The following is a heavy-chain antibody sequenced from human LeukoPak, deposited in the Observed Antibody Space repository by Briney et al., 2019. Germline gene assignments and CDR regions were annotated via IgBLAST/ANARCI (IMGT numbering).Heavy chain of an antibody. CDR2: IKQDGSEK. CDR1: GFTFSSYW. V-gene: IGHV3-7*03. CDR3: ARVLSVSYCDS. D-gene: IGHD2/OR15-2a*01. J-gene: IGHJ4*02. Sequence: GGSLRLSCAASGFTFSSYWMSWVRQAPGKGQEWVANIKQDGSEKYYVDSVKGRFTISRDNSKNTLYLQMNSLRGEDTAVYYCARVLSVSYCDSWGQGTLVTVSS.